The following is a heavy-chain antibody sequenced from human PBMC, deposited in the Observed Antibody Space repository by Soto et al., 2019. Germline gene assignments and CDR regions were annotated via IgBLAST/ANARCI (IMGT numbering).Heavy chain of an antibody. CDR3: ASGNLPAAIDY. D-gene: IGHD2-2*02. V-gene: IGHV4-30-4*01. CDR1: DGSIRSADYC. Sequence: SETLSLTCTVSDGSIRSADYCWTWIRQPPGKGLEWIGYIYDSGATYDNPSLSSRLTISIDTSKNQFSLNLRSVTAADTAVYYCASGNLPAAIDYWGQGTLVTVSS. J-gene: IGHJ4*02. CDR2: IYDSGAT.